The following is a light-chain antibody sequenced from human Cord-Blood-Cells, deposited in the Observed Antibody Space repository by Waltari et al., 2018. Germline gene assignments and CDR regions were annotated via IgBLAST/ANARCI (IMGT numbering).Light chain of an antibody. Sequence: DIQMTQSPSSLSASVGARVTITCQASQAISNYLNWYQQNPGKAPKLLIYDASNWETGVPARFSGSGSGTDFTFTISSLQPEDIATYYCQQYDNLQVTFGPGTKVDIK. CDR1: QAISNY. CDR3: QQYDNLQVT. CDR2: DAS. J-gene: IGKJ3*01. V-gene: IGKV1-33*01.